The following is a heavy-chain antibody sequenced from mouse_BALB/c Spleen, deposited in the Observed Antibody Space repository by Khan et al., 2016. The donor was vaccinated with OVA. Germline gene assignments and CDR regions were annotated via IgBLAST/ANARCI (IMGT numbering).Heavy chain of an antibody. CDR3: ARSNYSTFAY. CDR2: ISSGGDNT. D-gene: IGHD2-5*01. CDR1: GFTFSSFS. V-gene: IGHV5-9*03. J-gene: IGHJ3*01. Sequence: EVELVESGGGLVKPGGSLKLSCAASGFTFSSFSMSWVRQTPEKRLEWVATISSGGDNTFYSDSVKGRFTISRDNAKNNLSLQTSSLKSEDTAVYYCARSNYSTFAYWGQGTLVTVSA.